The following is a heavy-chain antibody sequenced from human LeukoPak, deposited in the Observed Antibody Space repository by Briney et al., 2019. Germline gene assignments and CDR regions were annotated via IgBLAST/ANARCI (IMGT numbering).Heavy chain of an antibody. CDR2: INHSGST. D-gene: IGHD6-13*01. J-gene: IGHJ6*03. Sequence: GSLRLSCAASGFTFSSYAMSWVRQPPGKGLEWIGEINHSGSTNYNPSLKSRVTISVDTSKNQFSLKLSSVTAADTAVYYCARGSLYSNAFYYYYYYYMDVWGKGTTVTVSS. CDR1: GFTFSSYA. CDR3: ARGSLYSNAFYYYYYYYMDV. V-gene: IGHV4-34*01.